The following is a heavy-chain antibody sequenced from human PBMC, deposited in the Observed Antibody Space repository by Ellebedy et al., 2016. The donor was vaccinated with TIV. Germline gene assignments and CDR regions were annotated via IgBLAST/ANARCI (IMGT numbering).Heavy chain of an antibody. CDR3: ATARRDPLYYGVDV. J-gene: IGHJ6*02. Sequence: MPSETLSLTCTVSGGSISSRTRYWGWFRQTPEKGLEWIGTVYFTGTTYYNPSLSSRITLSADTSTNQFSLKLTSLTASDTAVYYCATARRDPLYYGVDVWGRGTTVTVSS. CDR2: VYFTGTT. V-gene: IGHV4-39*01. D-gene: IGHD6-13*01. CDR1: GGSISSRTRY.